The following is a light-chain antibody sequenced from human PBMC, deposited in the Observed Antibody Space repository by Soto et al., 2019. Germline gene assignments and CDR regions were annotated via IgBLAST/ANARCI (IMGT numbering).Light chain of an antibody. CDR2: DNN. CDR3: ATWDSSLIAGL. V-gene: IGLV1-51*01. CDR1: SSNIGNND. Sequence: QSVLTQPPSVSAAPGQKVTISCSGSSSNIGNNDVSWYHHLPGTAPKLLIYDNNKRPSGIPDRFSGTKSGTSATLGITGLQTGDEADYYCATWDSSLIAGLFGGGTKLTVL. J-gene: IGLJ2*01.